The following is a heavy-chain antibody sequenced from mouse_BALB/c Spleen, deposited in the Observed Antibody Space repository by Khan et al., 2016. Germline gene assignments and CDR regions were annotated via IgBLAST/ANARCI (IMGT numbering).Heavy chain of an antibody. V-gene: IGHV1-76*01. D-gene: IGHD2-1*01. J-gene: IGHJ2*01. CDR2: IYPGSDNT. CDR1: GYTFTDYY. CDR3: ARGGGNSDD. Sequence: QVQLQQSGAELARPGASVKLSCKASGYTFTDYYINWVKQKTGQGLEWIGEIYPGSDNTYYNERFKSKATLTADKSSSTAYIQLSSLTSEDSAVCVCARGGGNSDDWGQGTTLTVSS.